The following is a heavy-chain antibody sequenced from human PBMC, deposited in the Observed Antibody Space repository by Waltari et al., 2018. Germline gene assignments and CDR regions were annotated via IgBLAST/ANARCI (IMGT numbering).Heavy chain of an antibody. CDR2: IIPIFGTA. Sequence: QVKLLRSGPRVKNPGPWLTFPCRPSGGPFSAYAISWVRQAPGQGLEWMGRIIPIFGTANYAQKFQGRVTITADESTSTAYMELSSLRSEDTAVYYCARDGMDVWGQGTTVTVSS. CDR1: GGPFSAYA. CDR3: ARDGMDV. J-gene: IGHJ6*02. V-gene: IGHV1-69*15.